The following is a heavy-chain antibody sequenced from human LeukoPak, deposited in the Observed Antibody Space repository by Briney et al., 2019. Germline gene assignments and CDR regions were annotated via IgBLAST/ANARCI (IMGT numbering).Heavy chain of an antibody. Sequence: GGSLRLSCAASGFTFSSYSMNWVRQAPAKGLEWVSSISSSSSYIYYADSVKGRFTISRDNAKNSLYLQMNSLRAEDTAVYYCARNIRVGATAFDYWGQGTLVTVSS. CDR2: ISSSSSYI. V-gene: IGHV3-21*01. CDR1: GFTFSSYS. J-gene: IGHJ4*02. D-gene: IGHD1-26*01. CDR3: ARNIRVGATAFDY.